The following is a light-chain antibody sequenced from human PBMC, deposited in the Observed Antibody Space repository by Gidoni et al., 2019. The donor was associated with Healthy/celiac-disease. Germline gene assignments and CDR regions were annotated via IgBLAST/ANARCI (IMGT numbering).Light chain of an antibody. CDR3: QQYYSYPLT. CDR2: AAS. CDR1: QGISSY. V-gene: IGKV1-8*01. J-gene: IGKJ5*01. Sequence: AIRMTQSPSSFSASTGDRVTITCRASQGISSYLACYQQKPGKAPKLLIYAASTLQSGVPSRLSGSGSGTDFTLTISCLQSEDFATYYCQQYYSYPLTFGQGTRLEIK.